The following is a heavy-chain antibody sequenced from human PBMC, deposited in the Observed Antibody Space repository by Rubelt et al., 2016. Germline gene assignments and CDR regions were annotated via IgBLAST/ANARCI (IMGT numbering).Heavy chain of an antibody. CDR1: GGSFSGYY. Sequence: QVQLQQWGAGLLKPSETLSLTCAVYGGSFSGYYWSWIRQPPGKGLEWIGDINHSGSTNYNPSLKSRVTISVDTSKDQFSLKLSSVTAADTAVYYCARVSSGWMYYFDYWGQGTLVTVSS. J-gene: IGHJ4*02. D-gene: IGHD6-19*01. CDR3: ARVSSGWMYYFDY. CDR2: INHSGST. V-gene: IGHV4-34*01.